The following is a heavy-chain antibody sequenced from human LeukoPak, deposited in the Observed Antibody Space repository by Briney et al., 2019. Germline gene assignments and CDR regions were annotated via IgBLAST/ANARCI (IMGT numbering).Heavy chain of an antibody. D-gene: IGHD6-19*01. CDR1: GGSISNYY. CDR2: IYYSGTT. V-gene: IGHV4-59*12. CDR3: ARPFLRFSSGWHFDY. Sequence: SETLSLTCTVSGGSISNYYWSWIRQPPGKGLEWIGYIYYSGTTNYNPSLKSRVTISIDTSKNQFSLKLSSVTAADTAIYYCARPFLRFSSGWHFDYWGQGILVTVSS. J-gene: IGHJ4*02.